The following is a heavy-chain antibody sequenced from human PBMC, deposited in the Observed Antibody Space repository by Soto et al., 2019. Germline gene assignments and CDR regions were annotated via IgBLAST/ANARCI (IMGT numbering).Heavy chain of an antibody. D-gene: IGHD3-3*01. J-gene: IGHJ3*02. Sequence: GGSLRLSCAASGFTFSGYAMHWVRQSPGKGLEWVAVISYDGSNKYYADSVKGRFTISRDNSKNTLYLQMNSLRAEDTAVYYCARGVGRITIFGVARVDAFDIWGQGTMVTVSS. CDR2: ISYDGSNK. CDR1: GFTFSGYA. V-gene: IGHV3-30-3*01. CDR3: ARGVGRITIFGVARVDAFDI.